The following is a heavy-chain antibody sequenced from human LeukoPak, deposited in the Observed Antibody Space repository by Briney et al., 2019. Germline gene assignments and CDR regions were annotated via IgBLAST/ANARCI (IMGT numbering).Heavy chain of an antibody. CDR3: ARDRVQIWSYVAIFDY. V-gene: IGHV3-30*04. CDR2: MSNDGSNI. J-gene: IGHJ4*02. Sequence: GGSLRLSCVASGFTFSTYTMHWVRQAPGKGLEWVAVMSNDGSNIGYRDPVRGRFTISRDISKNTLYLQMDSLRSEDTAVYFCARDRVQIWSYVAIFDYWGQGTLVTVSS. D-gene: IGHD4/OR15-4a*01. CDR1: GFTFSTYT.